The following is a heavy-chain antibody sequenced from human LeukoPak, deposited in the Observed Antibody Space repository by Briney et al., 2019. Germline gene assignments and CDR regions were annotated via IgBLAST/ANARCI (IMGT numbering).Heavy chain of an antibody. Sequence: ASVKVSCKVSGYTLTELSMHWVRQAPGKGLEWMGGFDPEDGETIYAQKFQGRVTMTEDTSTDTAYMELSSLRSEDTAVYYCATDPGPFCTNGVRYTVDYWGQGTLVTVSS. J-gene: IGHJ4*02. CDR2: FDPEDGET. CDR1: GYTLTELS. CDR3: ATDPGPFCTNGVRYTVDY. V-gene: IGHV1-24*01. D-gene: IGHD2-8*01.